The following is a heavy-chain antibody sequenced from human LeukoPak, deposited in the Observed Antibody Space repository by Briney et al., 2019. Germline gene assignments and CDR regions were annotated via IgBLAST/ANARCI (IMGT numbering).Heavy chain of an antibody. V-gene: IGHV3-23*01. CDR2: SDSDGSP. CDR1: GFTFSGYS. D-gene: IGHD1-7*01. Sequence: GGSLRLSCAASGFTFSGYSITWVREAPGKGLEWVSTSDSDGSPYYAYSVKGRFTISRDNSKNTLYLQMNSLRAEDTAVYYCAKERGGTTPRFDNWGQGTLVTVSS. J-gene: IGHJ4*02. CDR3: AKERGGTTPRFDN.